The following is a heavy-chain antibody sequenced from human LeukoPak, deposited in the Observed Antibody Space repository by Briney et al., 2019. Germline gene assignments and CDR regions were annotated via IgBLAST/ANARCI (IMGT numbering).Heavy chain of an antibody. CDR1: GYTFTSYY. D-gene: IGHD3-10*01. CDR2: INPSGGST. J-gene: IGHJ4*02. Sequence: ASVKVSCKASGYTFTSYYMHWVRQAPGQGLEWMGIINPSGGSTSYAQKFQGRVTMTRDTSTSTVYMELSSLRSEDTAVYYCARAMRHGSGSYYDYFDYWGQGTLVTVSS. V-gene: IGHV1-46*01. CDR3: ARAMRHGSGSYYDYFDY.